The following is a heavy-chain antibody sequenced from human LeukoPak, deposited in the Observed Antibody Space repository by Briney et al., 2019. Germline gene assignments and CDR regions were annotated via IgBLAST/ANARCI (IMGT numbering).Heavy chain of an antibody. V-gene: IGHV4-4*02. CDR2: IYHSGST. CDR1: GGSISTINW. Sequence: SGTLSLTCAVSGGSISTINWWTWVRQPPGKGLEWIGEIYHSGSTNYNPSLKSRVTISVDKSKDQFSLKMSSVTAADTAVYYCAGVGGYYDRRCFLQRCGFDIWGQGTMVTVSS. CDR3: AGVGGYYDRRCFLQRCGFDI. J-gene: IGHJ3*02. D-gene: IGHD3-16*01.